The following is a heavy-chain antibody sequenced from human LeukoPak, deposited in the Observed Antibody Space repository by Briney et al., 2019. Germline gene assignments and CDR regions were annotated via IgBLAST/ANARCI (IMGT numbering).Heavy chain of an antibody. Sequence: PSETLSLTCTVSGDSIRSNNYYWGWIRQPPGKGLEWIGSIYDTGSTFYNPSLKSRVIISVDTSKNQFSLKLSPVTAADTAVYYCQSRFLEWILDYWGQGTLVTVSS. CDR1: GDSIRSNNYY. CDR2: IYDTGST. D-gene: IGHD3-3*01. V-gene: IGHV4-39*01. J-gene: IGHJ4*02. CDR3: QSRFLEWILDY.